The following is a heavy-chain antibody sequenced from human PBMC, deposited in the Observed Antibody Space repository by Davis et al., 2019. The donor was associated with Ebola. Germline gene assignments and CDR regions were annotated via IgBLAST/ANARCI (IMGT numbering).Heavy chain of an antibody. CDR3: ARDLRYDSSGYDYYFYMDV. J-gene: IGHJ6*03. CDR1: GGSISRGGSY. D-gene: IGHD3-22*01. V-gene: IGHV4-31*03. Sequence: LSLSCTVSGGSISRGGSYWTWIRQHPGKGLEWIGYIYYSGSTYYKPSLKSRVTISLDTSKNQFSLNLYSVTAADTAVYYCARDLRYDSSGYDYYFYMDVWGKGTTVTVSS. CDR2: IYYSGST.